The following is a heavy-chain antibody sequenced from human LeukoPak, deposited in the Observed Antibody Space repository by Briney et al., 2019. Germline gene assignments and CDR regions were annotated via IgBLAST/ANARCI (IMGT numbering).Heavy chain of an antibody. CDR3: AREPPPAGMDV. Sequence: PGGSLRLSCAASGFTFSSYSMNWVRQAPGKGLEWVSSISSSSSYIYYADSVKGRFTISRDNAKNSLYLQMNSLRAEGTAVYYCAREPPPAGMDVWGKGTTVTVSS. CDR1: GFTFSSYS. J-gene: IGHJ6*04. CDR2: ISSSSSYI. V-gene: IGHV3-21*01.